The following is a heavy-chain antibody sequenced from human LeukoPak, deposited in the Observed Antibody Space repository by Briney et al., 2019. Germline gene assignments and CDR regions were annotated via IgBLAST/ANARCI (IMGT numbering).Heavy chain of an antibody. J-gene: IGHJ4*02. CDR1: GFTFSSYA. CDR3: AKMEGYCSSTSCYGRDYFDY. V-gene: IGHV3-23*01. Sequence: GGSLRLSCAASGFTFSSYAMSWVRQAPGKRLEWVSAISGSGGSTYYADSVKGRFTISRDNSKNTLYLQMNSLRAEDTAVYYCAKMEGYCSSTSCYGRDYFDYWGQGTLVTVSS. D-gene: IGHD2-2*01. CDR2: ISGSGGST.